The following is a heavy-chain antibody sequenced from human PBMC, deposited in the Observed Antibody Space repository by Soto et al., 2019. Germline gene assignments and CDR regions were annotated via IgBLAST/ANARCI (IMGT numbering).Heavy chain of an antibody. CDR1: GFAFTNYL. V-gene: IGHV3-23*05. J-gene: IGHJ4*02. CDR2: IDKSGGDT. D-gene: IGHD2-2*01. CDR3: AKDTYSRSWYF. Sequence: GGSLRLSCAASGFAFTNYLMTWVRQAPGKGLEWVSSIDKSGGDTYYADSVKGRFTISRDNSKNTLYLQMNGLRAEDTALYYCAKDTYSRSWYFWGQGTLVTVSS.